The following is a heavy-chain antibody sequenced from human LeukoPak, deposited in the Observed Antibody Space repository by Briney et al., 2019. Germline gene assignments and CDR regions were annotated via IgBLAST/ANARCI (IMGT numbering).Heavy chain of an antibody. CDR1: GGSISSYY. CDR2: IYYSGST. CDR3: ARHVGYGNNWFDP. V-gene: IGHV4-59*08. Sequence: SETLSLACTVSGGSISSYYWSWIRQPPGKGLEWIGYIYYSGSTNYNPSLKSRVTISVDTSKNQFSLKLRSLTAADTAVYYCARHVGYGNNWFDPWGQGTLVTVSS. D-gene: IGHD5-18*01. J-gene: IGHJ5*02.